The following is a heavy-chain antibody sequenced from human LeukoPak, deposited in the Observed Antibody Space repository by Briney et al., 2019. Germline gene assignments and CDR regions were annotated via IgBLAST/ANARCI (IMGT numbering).Heavy chain of an antibody. CDR1: GFTFSSYT. Sequence: PGGSLRLSCTTSGFTFSSYTMHWVRQAPGKGLDWVALISPDGRDKHYADSMKGRFTISRDNSKNTLYLQMNSLRAEDTAVYYCAKEYSGYDFDYWGQGTLVTVSS. CDR3: AKEYSGYDFDY. CDR2: ISPDGRDK. J-gene: IGHJ4*02. D-gene: IGHD5-12*01. V-gene: IGHV3-30*04.